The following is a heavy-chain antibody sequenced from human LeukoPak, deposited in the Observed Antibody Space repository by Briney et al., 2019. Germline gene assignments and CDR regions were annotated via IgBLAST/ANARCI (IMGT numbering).Heavy chain of an antibody. CDR3: ARVKGWELLRFVSYYYYYMDV. V-gene: IGHV1-8*01. J-gene: IGHJ6*03. D-gene: IGHD1-26*01. CDR2: MNPNNT. CDR1: GYTFTSYD. Sequence: ASVKVSCKASGYTFTSYDINWVRQATGQGLEWMGWMNPNNTGYAQKFQGRVTMTRNTSISTAYMELSSLRSEDTAVYYCARVKGWELLRFVSYYYYYMDVWGKGTTVTVSS.